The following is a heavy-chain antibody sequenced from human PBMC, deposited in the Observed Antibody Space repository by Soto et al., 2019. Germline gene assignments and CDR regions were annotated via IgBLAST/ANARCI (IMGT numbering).Heavy chain of an antibody. CDR1: GYTFTSYG. D-gene: IGHD3-22*01. V-gene: IGHV1-18*01. CDR3: SSWDYYCDSSGYPCT. CDR2: ISAYNGNT. Sequence: ASVKVSCKASGYTFTSYGIGWVRQAPGQGLEWMGWISAYNGNTNYAQKLQGRVTMTTDTSTSTAYMELRSLRSDDTAVYYCSSWDYYCDSSGYPCTWGQGTLVTVSS. J-gene: IGHJ4*02.